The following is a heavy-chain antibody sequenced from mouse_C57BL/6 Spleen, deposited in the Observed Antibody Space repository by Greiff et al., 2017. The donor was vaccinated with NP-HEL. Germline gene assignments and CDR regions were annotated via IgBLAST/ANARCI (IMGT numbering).Heavy chain of an antibody. D-gene: IGHD1-1*01. Sequence: VQLQQSGPELVKPGASVKIPCKASGYTFTDYNMDWVKQSHGKSLEWIGDINPNNGGTIYNQKFKGKATLTVDKSSSTAYMELRSLTSEDTAVYYCARRYYGSSYYFDYWGQGTTLTVSS. CDR2: INPNNGGT. CDR1: GYTFTDYN. V-gene: IGHV1-18*01. J-gene: IGHJ2*01. CDR3: ARRYYGSSYYFDY.